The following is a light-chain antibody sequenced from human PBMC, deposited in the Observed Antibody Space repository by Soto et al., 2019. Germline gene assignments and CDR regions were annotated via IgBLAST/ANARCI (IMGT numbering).Light chain of an antibody. CDR3: SSYTTSNTRQIV. Sequence: QSAVTQPASVSGSPGLSITISCTGTSSDVGGYNYVSWYQQHPGKAPKFMIYDVSNRPSGVSNRFSGSKSGNTASLTISGLQAEDEADYYCSSYTTSNTRQIVFGTGTKVTVL. CDR1: SSDVGGYNY. V-gene: IGLV2-14*01. CDR2: DVS. J-gene: IGLJ1*01.